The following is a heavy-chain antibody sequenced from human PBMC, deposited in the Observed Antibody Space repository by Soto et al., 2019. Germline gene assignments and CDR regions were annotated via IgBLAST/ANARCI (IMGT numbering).Heavy chain of an antibody. CDR2: FNSDGSST. Sequence: PGGSLRLSCAASGFIFTNYWMHWVRQAPGKGLVWVSLFNSDGSSTTYADSVKGRFTISRDNAKNTLYLQMNSLRAEDTAVYYCARDPDIVVAPAAIDAMDVWGQGTTVTVS. D-gene: IGHD2-2*02. CDR1: GFIFTNYW. J-gene: IGHJ6*02. V-gene: IGHV3-74*03. CDR3: ARDPDIVVAPAAIDAMDV.